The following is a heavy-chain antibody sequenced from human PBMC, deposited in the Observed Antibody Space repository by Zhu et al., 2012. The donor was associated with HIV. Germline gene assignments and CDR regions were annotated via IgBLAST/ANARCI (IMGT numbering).Heavy chain of an antibody. CDR1: GGSFRAYY. CDR3: ARGGSCSGGSCYFDY. V-gene: IGHV4-34*01. J-gene: IGHJ4*02. CDR2: INHSGST. Sequence: QVQLHQWGAGLLKPSETLSLTCAVYGGSFRAYYWNWIRQPPGKGLEWIGEINHSGSTNYNPSLKSRVTMSVDTSKNQFSLKLTSVTAADTAVYYCARGGSCSGGSCYFDYWGQGSLVTVSS. D-gene: IGHD2-15*01.